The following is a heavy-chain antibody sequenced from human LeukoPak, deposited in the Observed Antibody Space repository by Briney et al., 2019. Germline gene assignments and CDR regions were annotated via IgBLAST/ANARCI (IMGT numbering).Heavy chain of an antibody. Sequence: GGSLRLSCAASGFTVSSNYMSWVRQAPGKGLEWVSSISSSSSYIYYADSVKGRFTISRDNAKNSLYLQMNSLRAEDTAVYYCASIMVRGVIISWGQGTLVTVSS. CDR1: GFTVSSNY. CDR2: ISSSSSYI. D-gene: IGHD3-10*01. V-gene: IGHV3-21*01. CDR3: ASIMVRGVIIS. J-gene: IGHJ5*02.